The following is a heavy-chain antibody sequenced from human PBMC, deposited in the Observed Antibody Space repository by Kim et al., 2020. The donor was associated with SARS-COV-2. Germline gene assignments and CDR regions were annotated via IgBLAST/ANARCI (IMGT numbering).Heavy chain of an antibody. Sequence: GGSLRLSCAASGFTFDDYAMHWVRQAPGKGLEWVSGISWNSGSIGYADSVKGRFTISRDNAKNSLYLQMNSLRAEDTALYYCAKDMGPMTTVVDRSYGMDVWGQGTTVTVSS. CDR2: ISWNSGSI. V-gene: IGHV3-9*01. D-gene: IGHD4-17*01. J-gene: IGHJ6*02. CDR3: AKDMGPMTTVVDRSYGMDV. CDR1: GFTFDDYA.